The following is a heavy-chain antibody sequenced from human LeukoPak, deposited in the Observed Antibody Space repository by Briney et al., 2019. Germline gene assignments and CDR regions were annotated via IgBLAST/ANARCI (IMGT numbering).Heavy chain of an antibody. J-gene: IGHJ6*03. CDR1: DGSFSGYY. CDR2: INHSGST. CDR3: ARRRGYSYGFYYYYMDV. Sequence: SETLSLTCAVYDGSFSGYYWSWIRQPPGKGLEWIGEINHSGSTNYNPSLKSRVTISLDTSKSQFSLKVRYVTAADTAVYYCARRRGYSYGFYYYYMDVWGKGTTVTISS. V-gene: IGHV4-34*01. D-gene: IGHD5-18*01.